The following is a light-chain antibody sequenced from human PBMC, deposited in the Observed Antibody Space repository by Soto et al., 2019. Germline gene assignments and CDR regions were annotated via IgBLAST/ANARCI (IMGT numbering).Light chain of an antibody. J-gene: IGLJ2*01. CDR3: SSYTANSSLI. V-gene: IGLV2-14*01. CDR1: MRDVGAYNL. CDR2: EVR. Sequence: QSVLTQPASVSGSPGQSITISCAGTMRDVGAYNLVSWYQQHPGRAPQLIIYEVRNRPSGISFRFSGSKSGNTASLTISGLQAEYEADYYCSSYTANSSLIFGGGTQVTVL.